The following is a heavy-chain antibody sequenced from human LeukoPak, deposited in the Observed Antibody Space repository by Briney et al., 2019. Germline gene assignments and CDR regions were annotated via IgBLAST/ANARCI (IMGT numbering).Heavy chain of an antibody. D-gene: IGHD2-15*01. CDR3: ARGGCSAGSCSCDFNY. CDR1: GGSFSGYY. CDR2: INHSGST. J-gene: IGHJ4*02. Sequence: SVTLSLTCAVYGGSFSGYYWSWIRQPPGKGLEWIGEINHSGSTNYNPSLKSRVTISVDTSKNQFSLKLSSVTTADTAVYYCARGGCSAGSCSCDFNYWGQGTLVTVSS. V-gene: IGHV4-34*01.